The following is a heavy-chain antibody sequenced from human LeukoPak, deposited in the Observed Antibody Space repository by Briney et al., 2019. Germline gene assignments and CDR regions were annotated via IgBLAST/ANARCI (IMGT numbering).Heavy chain of an antibody. CDR2: INPSGGST. CDR1: GYTFTSYY. CDR3: ARDPGSLLLHLNWFDP. D-gene: IGHD2-15*01. J-gene: IGHJ5*02. Sequence: ASVKVSCKASGYTFTSYYMHWVRQAPGQGPEWMGIINPSGGSTSYAQKFQGRVTMTRDTSTSTVYMELSSLRSEDTAVYYCARDPGSLLLHLNWFDPWGQGTLVTVSS. V-gene: IGHV1-46*01.